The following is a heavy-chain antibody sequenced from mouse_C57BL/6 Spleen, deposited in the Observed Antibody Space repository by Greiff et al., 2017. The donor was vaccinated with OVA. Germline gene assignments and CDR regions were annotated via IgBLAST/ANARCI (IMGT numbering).Heavy chain of an antibody. CDR1: GYSITSGYY. Sequence: ESGPGLVKPSQSLSLTCSVTGYSITSGYYWNWIRQFPGNKLEWMGYISYDGSNNYNPSLKNRISITRDTSKNQFFLKLNSVTTEDTATYYWARDYGSSYGYFDVWGTGTTVTVSS. V-gene: IGHV3-6*01. D-gene: IGHD1-1*01. CDR2: ISYDGSN. J-gene: IGHJ1*03. CDR3: ARDYGSSYGYFDV.